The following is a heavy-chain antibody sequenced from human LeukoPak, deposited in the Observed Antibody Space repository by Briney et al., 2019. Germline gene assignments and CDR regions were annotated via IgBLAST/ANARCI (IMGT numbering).Heavy chain of an antibody. CDR2: INPSGGST. D-gene: IGHD3-22*01. Sequence: ASVKVSCKASGYTFTSYYMHWVRQAPGQGLEWIGIINPSGGSTSYAQKFQGRVTMTRDTSTSTVYMELSSLRSEDTAVYYCARDISYYDSSGYSSSHFDYWGQGTLVTVSS. CDR1: GYTFTSYY. V-gene: IGHV1-46*01. CDR3: ARDISYYDSSGYSSSHFDY. J-gene: IGHJ4*02.